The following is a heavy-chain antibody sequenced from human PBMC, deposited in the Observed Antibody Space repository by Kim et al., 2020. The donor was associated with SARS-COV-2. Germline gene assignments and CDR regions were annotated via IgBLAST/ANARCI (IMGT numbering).Heavy chain of an antibody. CDR2: INHSGST. Sequence: SETLSLTCAVYGGSFSGYYWSWIRQPPGKGLEWIGEINHSGSTNYNPSLKSRVTISVDTSKNQFSLKLSSVTAADTAVYYCSRGEQWLVQGFDYWGQGTLVTVSS. V-gene: IGHV4-34*01. J-gene: IGHJ4*02. D-gene: IGHD6-19*01. CDR3: SRGEQWLVQGFDY. CDR1: GGSFSGYY.